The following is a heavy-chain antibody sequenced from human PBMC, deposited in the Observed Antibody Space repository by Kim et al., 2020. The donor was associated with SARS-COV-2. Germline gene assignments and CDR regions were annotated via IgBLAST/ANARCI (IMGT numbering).Heavy chain of an antibody. Sequence: YADSVKGRFTISRDNAKNSLYLQMNSLRAEDTAVYYCARAFDYSNYYFDYWGQGTLVTVSS. CDR3: ARAFDYSNYYFDY. D-gene: IGHD4-4*01. J-gene: IGHJ4*02. V-gene: IGHV3-21*01.